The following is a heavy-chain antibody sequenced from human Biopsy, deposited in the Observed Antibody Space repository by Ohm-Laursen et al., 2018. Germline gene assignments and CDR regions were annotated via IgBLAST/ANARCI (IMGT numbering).Heavy chain of an antibody. CDR2: IRSKVNNYAT. CDR1: GFTFGDSA. Sequence: SLRLSCAASGFTFGDSAMHWVRQASGKGLEWIGRIRSKVNNYATAYAASVTGRFTISRDDSKNTAYLQMNSLKTEDTAVYYCTTYDNSGDYRDYWGQGTQVIVSS. D-gene: IGHD4-23*01. CDR3: TTYDNSGDYRDY. J-gene: IGHJ4*02. V-gene: IGHV3-73*01.